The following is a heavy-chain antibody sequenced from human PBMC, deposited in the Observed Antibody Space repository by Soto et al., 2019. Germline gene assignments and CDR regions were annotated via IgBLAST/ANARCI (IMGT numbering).Heavy chain of an antibody. V-gene: IGHV1-18*04. Sequence: GASVKVSCKASGYAFTSFGISWVRQAPGQGLEWMGWISAYNGHTNFAQKLQGRVTMTTDTSTSTAYMELRSLRSDDTAVYYCARAFTDYGDYKYYFDYWGQGTLVTVSS. CDR2: ISAYNGHT. CDR3: ARAFTDYGDYKYYFDY. J-gene: IGHJ4*02. D-gene: IGHD4-17*01. CDR1: GYAFTSFG.